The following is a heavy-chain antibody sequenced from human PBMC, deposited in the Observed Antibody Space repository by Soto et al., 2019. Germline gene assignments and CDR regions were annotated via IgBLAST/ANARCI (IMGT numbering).Heavy chain of an antibody. CDR1: GFTFSSYA. D-gene: IGHD5-12*01. CDR2: ISGSGGST. J-gene: IGHJ4*02. Sequence: GGSLRLSCAASGFTFSSYAMSWVRQAPGKGLEWVSAISGSGGSTYYADSVKGRFTISRDNSKNTLYLQMNSLSAEDTAVYYCSKGPWGLVATISYFDYWGQGTLVTVSS. V-gene: IGHV3-23*01. CDR3: SKGPWGLVATISYFDY.